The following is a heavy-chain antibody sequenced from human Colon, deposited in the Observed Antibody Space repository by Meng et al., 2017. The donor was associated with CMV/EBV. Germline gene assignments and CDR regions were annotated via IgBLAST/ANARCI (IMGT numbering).Heavy chain of an antibody. V-gene: IGHV4-59*01. D-gene: IGHD1-1*01. Sequence: GSLRLSCSVSGGSFKNDYWSWIRQPPGKGLEWIGFIYNSGTTEYNPSLRSRVTMSVDTSKNLFSLTLTSVTSADTAVYYCARETSNWPIDSWGQGMLGTVSS. CDR2: IYNSGTT. J-gene: IGHJ4*02. CDR1: GGSFKNDY. CDR3: ARETSNWPIDS.